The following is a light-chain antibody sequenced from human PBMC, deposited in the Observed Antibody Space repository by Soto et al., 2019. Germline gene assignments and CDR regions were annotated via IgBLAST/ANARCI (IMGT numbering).Light chain of an antibody. Sequence: EIVMTPSPATLSVSPGERATLSCRASQSVSSNLAWYQQKPGQAPRLLIYGASTRDTGIPARFSGSGSGTEFPLIISSMQSEDFAVYCCQQYNNWPITFGGGTKVEIK. J-gene: IGKJ4*01. CDR1: QSVSSN. CDR3: QQYNNWPIT. CDR2: GAS. V-gene: IGKV3-15*01.